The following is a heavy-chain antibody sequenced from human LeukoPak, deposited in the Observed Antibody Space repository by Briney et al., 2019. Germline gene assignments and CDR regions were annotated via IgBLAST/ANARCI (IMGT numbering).Heavy chain of an antibody. CDR2: NNGDGSTT. D-gene: IGHD2-15*01. CDR1: GSSLSGYW. CDR3: ARDPRNVGLAP. J-gene: IGHJ5*02. Sequence: GGSLRPSCVASGSSLSGYWMYWVRQAPGKGLMYISRNNGDGSTTNYADVVKGRFTMSRDNVKNTLYLQMNSLRVEDTAVYYCARDPRNVGLAPWGQGTLVTVSS. V-gene: IGHV3-74*01.